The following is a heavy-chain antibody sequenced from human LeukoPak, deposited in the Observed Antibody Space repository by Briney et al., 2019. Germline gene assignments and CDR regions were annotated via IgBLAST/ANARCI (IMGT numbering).Heavy chain of an antibody. CDR3: AKSQYSGSRHAFDI. CDR2: ISYDGSNK. Sequence: PGGSLRLSCAASGFTFSSYGMHWVRQAPGKGLEWVAVISYDGSNKYYADSVKGRFTISRDNSKNTLYLQMNSLRAEDTAVYYCAKSQYSGSRHAFDIWGQGTMVTVSS. D-gene: IGHD1-26*01. J-gene: IGHJ3*02. V-gene: IGHV3-30*18. CDR1: GFTFSSYG.